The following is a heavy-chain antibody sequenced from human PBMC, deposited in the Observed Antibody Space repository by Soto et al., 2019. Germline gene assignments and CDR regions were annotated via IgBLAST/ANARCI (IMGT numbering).Heavy chain of an antibody. CDR3: ARINGRHGDKANYFHS. CDR1: GFSLSNARMG. CDR2: IFSNDEK. V-gene: IGHV2-26*01. D-gene: IGHD2-8*01. Sequence: QVTLKESGPVLVKPTETLTLTCTVSGFSLSNARMGVSWIRQPPEKALEWLAHIFSNDEKSYNTSLKSRLTISKDTSKSQVVLNMTNMDHVDTSTYYCARINGRHGDKANYFHSWGQGTLVTVSS. J-gene: IGHJ4*02.